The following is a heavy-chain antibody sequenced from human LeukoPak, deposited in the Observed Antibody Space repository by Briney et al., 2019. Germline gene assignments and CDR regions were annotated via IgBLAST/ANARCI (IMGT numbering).Heavy chain of an antibody. D-gene: IGHD6-13*01. J-gene: IGHJ4*02. CDR2: IYYSGST. V-gene: IGHV4-31*03. CDR3: ARGRSWYTVDLGY. Sequence: SQTLSLTCTVSGGSISSGGYYWSWIRQHPGKGLEWIGYIYYSGSTYYNPSLKSRVTISVDTSKNQFSLKLSSVTAADTAVYYCARGRSWYTVDLGYWGQGTLVTVSS. CDR1: GGSISSGGYY.